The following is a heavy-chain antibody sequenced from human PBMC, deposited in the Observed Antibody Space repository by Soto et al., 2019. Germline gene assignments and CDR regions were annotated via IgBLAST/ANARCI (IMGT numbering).Heavy chain of an antibody. D-gene: IGHD3-3*01. V-gene: IGHV1-8*01. J-gene: IGHJ6*02. Sequence: GDSVKLSCTASGYTFTSYDINWVRQATGQGLEWMGWMNPNSGNTGYAQKFQGRVTMTRNTSISTAYMKLSSLRSEDTEVYYCERVYYDFWRGHGGYYFYYGMDGWGQGKTV. CDR3: ERVYYDFWRGHGGYYFYYGMDG. CDR2: MNPNSGNT. CDR1: GYTFTSYD.